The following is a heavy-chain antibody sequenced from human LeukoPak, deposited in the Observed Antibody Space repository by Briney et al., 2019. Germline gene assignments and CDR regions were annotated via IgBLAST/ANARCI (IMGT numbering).Heavy chain of an antibody. J-gene: IGHJ4*02. V-gene: IGHV1-2*02. CDR2: VNPNRGGT. D-gene: IGHD2-2*01. Sequence: ASVKVSCKASGYTFTGYYMHWVRQAPGQGLEWMGWVNPNRGGTNYAQKFQGRVTMTRDTSISTAYMELSRLRSDDTAVYYCARDLQPIVVVPAATSPNFDYWGQGTLVTVSS. CDR3: ARDLQPIVVVPAATSPNFDY. CDR1: GYTFTGYY.